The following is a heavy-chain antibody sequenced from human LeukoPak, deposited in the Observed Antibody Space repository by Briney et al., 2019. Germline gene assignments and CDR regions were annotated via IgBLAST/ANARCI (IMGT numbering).Heavy chain of an antibody. CDR3: ARDEGTDGYNLY. Sequence: SVKVSCKASGGTFSSYAISWVRQAPGQGLEWMGGVIPILGTANYAQNFQGRVTITADESTSTAYMELSSLRSEDTAVYYCARDEGTDGYNLYWGQGTLVTVS. CDR1: GGTFSSYA. V-gene: IGHV1-69*13. D-gene: IGHD5-24*01. J-gene: IGHJ4*02. CDR2: VIPILGTA.